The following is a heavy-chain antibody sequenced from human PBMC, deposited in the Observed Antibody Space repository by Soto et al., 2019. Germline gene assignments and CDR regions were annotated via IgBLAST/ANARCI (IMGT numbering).Heavy chain of an antibody. CDR1: GYPFPSSA. CDR2: INAGNGNT. Sequence: GASVKVSCKASGYPFPSSAMHWVRQAPGQRLEWMGWINAGNGNTKYSQKFQGRVTITRDTSASTAYMELSSLRSEDTAVYYCAAGLREGYNRLDYWGQGTLVTVSS. V-gene: IGHV1-3*01. CDR3: AAGLREGYNRLDY. D-gene: IGHD5-12*01. J-gene: IGHJ4*02.